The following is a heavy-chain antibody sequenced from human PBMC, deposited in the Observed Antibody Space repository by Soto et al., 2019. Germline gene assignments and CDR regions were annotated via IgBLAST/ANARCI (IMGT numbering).Heavy chain of an antibody. J-gene: IGHJ4*02. Sequence: QLQLQESGPGLVKPSETLSLTCSVSDDSINSDKYYWRWIRQPPGKGLEWIGSIYSRGNAYYNPSLQTRVTIALDQSKSQFSLKLNSLTAAASAVYFCARLEGLATISYFFDFWGPGALVTVSS. V-gene: IGHV4-39*01. CDR2: IYSRGNA. CDR3: ARLEGLATISYFFDF. D-gene: IGHD3-9*01. CDR1: DDSINSDKYY.